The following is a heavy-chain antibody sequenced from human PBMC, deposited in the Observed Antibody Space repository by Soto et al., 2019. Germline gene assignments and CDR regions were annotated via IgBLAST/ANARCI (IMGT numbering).Heavy chain of an antibody. CDR3: ASEIDATTATSLDY. CDR2: INADNGNT. D-gene: IGHD4-17*01. Sequence: GASVKVSCKASGYTFSGSVMHWVRQAPGQGLEWMGWINADNGNTKYSQKFQGRVTMTWDTSASTAYMELSSLRSEDTAIYYCASEIDATTATSLDYWGQGTLVTAPQ. CDR1: GYTFSGSV. J-gene: IGHJ4*02. V-gene: IGHV1-3*01.